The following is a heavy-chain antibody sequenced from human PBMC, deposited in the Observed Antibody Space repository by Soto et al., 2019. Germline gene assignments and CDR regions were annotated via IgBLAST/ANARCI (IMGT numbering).Heavy chain of an antibody. D-gene: IGHD3-22*01. V-gene: IGHV6-1*01. CDR3: ARSLREYESSSYRYLYYGMDV. Sequence: QVQLQQSGPGLVKPSQTLSLTCAISGDSVSSNSAAWNWIRQSPSRGLEWLGRTYYWSKWYNDYAVPVKSRITINPDTSYNQFSLQLNSVTPEDTAIYYCARSLREYESSSYRYLYYGMDVWGQGTTVTVAS. CDR1: GDSVSSNSAA. J-gene: IGHJ6*02. CDR2: TYYWSKWYN.